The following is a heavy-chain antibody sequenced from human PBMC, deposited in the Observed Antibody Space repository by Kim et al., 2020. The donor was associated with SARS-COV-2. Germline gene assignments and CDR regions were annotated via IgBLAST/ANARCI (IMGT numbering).Heavy chain of an antibody. CDR2: ISFDESKR. J-gene: IGHJ6*02. D-gene: IGHD6-19*01. CDR1: GFIFSNYG. V-gene: IGHV3-30*18. Sequence: GGSLRLSCAASGFIFSNYGMHWVRQAPGKGLEWVTFISFDESKRYYADSVKGRFTISRDNSKNTLYLQMNSLRVEDTAVYYCAKDRVKGYSSGWYIVEYDYNIMNVWGQGTTVIVSS. CDR3: AKDRVKGYSSGWYIVEYDYNIMNV.